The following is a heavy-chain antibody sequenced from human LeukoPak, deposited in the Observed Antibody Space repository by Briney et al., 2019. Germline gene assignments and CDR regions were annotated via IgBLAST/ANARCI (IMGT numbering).Heavy chain of an antibody. D-gene: IGHD2-15*01. CDR1: GGSISSYY. J-gene: IGHJ4*02. Sequence: PSETLSLTCTVSGGSISSYYWSWIRQPPGKGLEWIGYIYYSGSTNYNPSLKGRVTISVDTSKNQFSLKLSSVTAADTAVYYCARVVSSGGSLVFDYWGQGTLVTVSS. CDR2: IYYSGST. CDR3: ARVVSSGGSLVFDY. V-gene: IGHV4-59*01.